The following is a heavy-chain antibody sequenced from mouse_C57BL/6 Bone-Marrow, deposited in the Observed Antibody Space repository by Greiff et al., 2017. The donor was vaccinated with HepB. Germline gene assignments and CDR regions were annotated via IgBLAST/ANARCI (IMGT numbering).Heavy chain of an antibody. Sequence: EVKLEESGGGLVQPGGSMKLSCVASGFTFSNYWMNWVRQSPEKGLEWVAQIRLKSDNYATHYAESVKGRFTISRDDSKSSVYLQMNNLRAEDTGIYYCTGEIYDGYSYYFDYWGQGTTLTVSS. CDR3: TGEIYDGYSYYFDY. D-gene: IGHD2-3*01. CDR1: GFTFSNYW. J-gene: IGHJ2*01. CDR2: IRLKSDNYAT. V-gene: IGHV6-3*01.